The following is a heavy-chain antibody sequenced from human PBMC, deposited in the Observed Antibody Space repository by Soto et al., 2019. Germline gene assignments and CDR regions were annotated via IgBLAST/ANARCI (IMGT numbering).Heavy chain of an antibody. D-gene: IGHD6-13*01. J-gene: IGHJ4*02. CDR1: GFTFSSYA. Sequence: GGSLRLSCAASGFTFSSYAMSWVRQAPGKGLEWVSAISGSGGSTYYADSVKGRFTISRDNSKNTLYLQMNSLRDEDTAVYYCAKELAAAGARKYYFDYWGQGTLVTVSS. CDR3: AKELAAAGARKYYFDY. CDR2: ISGSGGST. V-gene: IGHV3-23*01.